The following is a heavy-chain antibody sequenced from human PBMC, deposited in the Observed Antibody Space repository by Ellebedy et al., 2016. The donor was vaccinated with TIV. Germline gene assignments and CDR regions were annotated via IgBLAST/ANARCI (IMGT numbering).Heavy chain of an antibody. D-gene: IGHD5-12*01. V-gene: IGHV3-74*01. Sequence: GESLKISCAASGFTFGHNWMHWVRQAPGKGLMWVSRITAAGDRANYADSVDGRFTISRENSKKTLYLQMNSLRADDTAVYYCAKSRGDINHDYGMDVWGQGTAVVVSS. CDR3: AKSRGDINHDYGMDV. J-gene: IGHJ6*02. CDR2: ITAAGDRA. CDR1: GFTFGHNW.